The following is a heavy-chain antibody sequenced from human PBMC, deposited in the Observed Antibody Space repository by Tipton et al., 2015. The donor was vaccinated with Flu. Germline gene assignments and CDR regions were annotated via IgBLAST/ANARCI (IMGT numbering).Heavy chain of an antibody. V-gene: IGHV4-59*12. J-gene: IGHJ4*02. CDR1: GGSIGSYY. Sequence: TLSLTCTVSGGSIGSYYWNWIRQSPGKGLEWIGSIYHTGYTSYNASLKSRVTISVDTHKNQFYLRLSSVTAADTAVYYCARDMVNTKGGIAVAYDYWGQGILVTVSS. CDR3: ARDMVNTKGGIAVAYDY. D-gene: IGHD6-19*01. CDR2: IYHTGYT.